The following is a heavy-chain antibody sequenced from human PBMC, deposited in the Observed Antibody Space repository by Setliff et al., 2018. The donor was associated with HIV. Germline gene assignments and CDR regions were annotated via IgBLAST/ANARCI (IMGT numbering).Heavy chain of an antibody. CDR3: ARSPDPYSGTTYY. CDR1: GYSFTAYQ. J-gene: IGHJ4*02. V-gene: IGHV1-2*06. Sequence: ASVKVSCKTFGYSFTAYQMHWLRQAPGQGLEWMGRINRDNGGIDYAQKFQGRVTVTRDTSINTAYMELSSLRYDDTAIYYCARSPDPYSGTTYYWGQGTLVTVSS. D-gene: IGHD1-26*01. CDR2: INRDNGGI.